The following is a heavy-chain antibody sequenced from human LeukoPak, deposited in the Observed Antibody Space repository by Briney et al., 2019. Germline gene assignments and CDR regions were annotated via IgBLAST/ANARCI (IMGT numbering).Heavy chain of an antibody. J-gene: IGHJ4*02. V-gene: IGHV3-23*01. Sequence: GGSLRLSCAASGFTFSSYAMSWVRQAPGKGLEWVSAISGSGGSTYYADSVKGRFTISRDNSKNSLYLQMNSLRAEDTAVYYCARDNEATVSPFDYWGQGTLVTVSS. D-gene: IGHD4-17*01. CDR3: ARDNEATVSPFDY. CDR2: ISGSGGST. CDR1: GFTFSSYA.